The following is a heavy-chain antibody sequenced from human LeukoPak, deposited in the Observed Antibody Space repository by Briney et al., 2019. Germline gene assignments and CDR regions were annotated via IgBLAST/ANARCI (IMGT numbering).Heavy chain of an antibody. Sequence: SETLSLTCTVSGYSISSGYYWGWIRQPPGKGLEWIGSIYHSGSTYYNPSLKSRVTISVDTSKNQFSLKLSSVTAADAAVYYCARRRRYYYGSGSYLNYWGQGTLVTVSS. CDR2: IYHSGST. V-gene: IGHV4-38-2*02. D-gene: IGHD3-10*01. J-gene: IGHJ4*02. CDR1: GYSISSGYY. CDR3: ARRRRYYYGSGSYLNY.